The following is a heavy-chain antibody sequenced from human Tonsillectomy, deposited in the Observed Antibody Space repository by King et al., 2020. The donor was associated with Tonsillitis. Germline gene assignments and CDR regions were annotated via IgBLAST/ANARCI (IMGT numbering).Heavy chain of an antibody. Sequence: QLQESGPGLVKPSQTLSLTCTVSGGSISSGSYYWSWIRQPAGKGLEWIGRIYTSGSTNYNPSLKSRVTISVDTSKNQFSLKLSSVTAADTAGYYCARGSSSWYSGAFDIWGQGTMVTVSS. CDR2: IYTSGST. CDR1: GGSISSGSYY. D-gene: IGHD6-13*01. V-gene: IGHV4-61*02. CDR3: ARGSSSWYSGAFDI. J-gene: IGHJ3*02.